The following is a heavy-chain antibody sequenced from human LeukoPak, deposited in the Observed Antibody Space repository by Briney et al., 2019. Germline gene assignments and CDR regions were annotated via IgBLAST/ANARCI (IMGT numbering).Heavy chain of an antibody. CDR3: AGPRAGYSSGWYAAAHYYYYYMDV. V-gene: IGHV1-18*01. D-gene: IGHD6-19*01. CDR1: GYTFTSYA. CDR2: ISAYNGNT. Sequence: VASVKVSCKASGYTFTSYAMNWVRQAPGQGLEWMGWISAYNGNTNYAQKLQGRVTMTTDTSTSTAYMELSSLRSEDTAVYYCAGPRAGYSSGWYAAAHYYYYYMDVWGKGTTVTVSS. J-gene: IGHJ6*03.